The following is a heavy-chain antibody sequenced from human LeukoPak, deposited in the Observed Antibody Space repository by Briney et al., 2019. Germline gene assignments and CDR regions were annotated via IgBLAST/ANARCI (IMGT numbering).Heavy chain of an antibody. CDR3: ARQGELAIDY. Sequence: SETLSLTCTVSGGSISGYYWSWIRQPPGKGLEWIGYISYTGSTKYNPSLKSRVTMSVDTSENRFSLQLSSVTAADTAVYYCARQGELAIDYWGQGTLVTVSS. CDR2: ISYTGST. D-gene: IGHD1-26*01. CDR1: GGSISGYY. J-gene: IGHJ4*02. V-gene: IGHV4-59*08.